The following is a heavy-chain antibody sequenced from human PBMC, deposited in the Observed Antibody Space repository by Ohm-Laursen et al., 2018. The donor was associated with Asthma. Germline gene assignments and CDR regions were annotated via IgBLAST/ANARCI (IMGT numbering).Heavy chain of an antibody. Sequence: SLRLSCTASGFTFSSHGMHWVRQAPGKGLAWVAVISYDGSNKYYADSVKGRFTISRDNSKNTLYLQMNSLRAEDTAVYYCAREFVTTGTFLYGMDVWGQGTTVTVSS. CDR1: GFTFSSHG. CDR3: AREFVTTGTFLYGMDV. J-gene: IGHJ6*02. CDR2: ISYDGSNK. D-gene: IGHD1-1*01. V-gene: IGHV3-30*03.